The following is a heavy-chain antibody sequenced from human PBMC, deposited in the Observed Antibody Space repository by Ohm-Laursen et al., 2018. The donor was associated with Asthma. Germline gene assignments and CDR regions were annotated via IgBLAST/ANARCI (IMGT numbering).Heavy chain of an antibody. Sequence: ASVKVSCKASGYSFTTYAMHWVRQAPGQRLEWMGWINAGNGNTKYSQKFQGRVTITRDTSASTAYMELSSLRSEDTAVYYCARVRLDYYDSPFDYWGQGTLVTVSS. J-gene: IGHJ4*02. V-gene: IGHV1-3*01. CDR2: INAGNGNT. D-gene: IGHD3-22*01. CDR1: GYSFTTYA. CDR3: ARVRLDYYDSPFDY.